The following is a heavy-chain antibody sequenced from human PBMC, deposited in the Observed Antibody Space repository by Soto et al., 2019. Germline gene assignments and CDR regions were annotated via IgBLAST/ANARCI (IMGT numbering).Heavy chain of an antibody. J-gene: IGHJ6*02. CDR3: TKASSDRNHMEV. CDR2: ITETGGDT. V-gene: IGHV3-23*01. Sequence: PGGSLRLSCAASGFTFGNFVMRWVRQTPGQGLEWVSTITETGGDTYYTDSVKGRFTISRDNSKNTLHLQMTSLRAEDTALYYCTKASSDRNHMEVWGPGTTVTVSS. CDR1: GFTFGNFV.